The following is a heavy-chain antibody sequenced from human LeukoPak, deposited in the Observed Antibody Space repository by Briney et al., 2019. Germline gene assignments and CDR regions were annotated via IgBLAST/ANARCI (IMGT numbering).Heavy chain of an antibody. V-gene: IGHV3-23*01. CDR2: ISGSGGDT. J-gene: IGHJ4*02. Sequence: GGCLRLSCAASGFTFSSYGLSWVRQAPGKGLEWVSSISGSGGDTYYADSVKGRLTISRDNSKNTLFLQMKSLRAEDTAVYYCAKDDRSGGNAGRSEYWGQGTLVTVSS. CDR1: GFTFSSYG. D-gene: IGHD4-23*01. CDR3: AKDDRSGGNAGRSEY.